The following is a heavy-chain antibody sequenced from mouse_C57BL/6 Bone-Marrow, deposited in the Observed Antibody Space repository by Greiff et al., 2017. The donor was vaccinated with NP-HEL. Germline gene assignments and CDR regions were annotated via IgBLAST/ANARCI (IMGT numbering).Heavy chain of an antibody. V-gene: IGHV14-2*01. Sequence: VHVKQSGAELVKPGASVKLSCTASGFNIKDYYMHWVKQRTEQGLEWIGRIDPEDGETKYAPKFQGKATITADTSSNTAYLQLSSLTSEDTAVYYCARRSSLGRGFAYWGQGTLVTVSA. CDR2: IDPEDGET. D-gene: IGHD4-1*01. CDR1: GFNIKDYY. CDR3: ARRSSLGRGFAY. J-gene: IGHJ3*01.